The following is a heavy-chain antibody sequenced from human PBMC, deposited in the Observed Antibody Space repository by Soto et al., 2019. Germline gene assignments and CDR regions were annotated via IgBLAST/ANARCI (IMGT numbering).Heavy chain of an antibody. CDR3: AQTPEQWLVRLGYYYYGMDV. V-gene: IGHV2-5*02. CDR2: IYWDDDK. CDR1: GFSLSTSGVG. D-gene: IGHD6-19*01. J-gene: IGHJ6*02. Sequence: QITLKESGPTLVKPTQTLTLTCTFSGFSLSTSGVGVGWIRQPPGKALEWLALIYWDDDKRYSPSLNSRLTITKYTSKNLVVVTMTSMDPVDTATYSCAQTPEQWLVRLGYYYYGMDVGGQGTTVTVSS.